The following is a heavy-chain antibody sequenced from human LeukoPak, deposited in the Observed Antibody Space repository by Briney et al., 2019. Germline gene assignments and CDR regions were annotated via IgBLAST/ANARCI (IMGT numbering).Heavy chain of an antibody. CDR1: GFTFSSYS. D-gene: IGHD2-21*02. J-gene: IGHJ4*02. Sequence: GGSLRLSCAASGFTFSSYSMNWVRQAPGKGLEWVSSISSSSSYIYYADSVKGRFTISRDNAKNSLYLQMNSLRAEDTAVYYCAKDKLVTKRALDYWGRGTLVTVSS. CDR3: AKDKLVTKRALDY. V-gene: IGHV3-21*01. CDR2: ISSSSSYI.